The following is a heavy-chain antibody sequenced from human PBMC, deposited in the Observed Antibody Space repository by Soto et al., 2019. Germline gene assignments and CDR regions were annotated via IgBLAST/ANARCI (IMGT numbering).Heavy chain of an antibody. J-gene: IGHJ3*01. CDR3: APLHLRALQSSFDF. V-gene: IGHV4-4*07. CDR2: ISTSGRT. CDR1: GGSINSDY. D-gene: IGHD3-3*02. Sequence: ETLSITCSVSGGSINSDYWTWIRQSAGKGLEWIGRISTSGRTTYNPSLKSRVSMSIDTSRNQFSRTLISLTAADTALYNCAPLHLRALQSSFDFWGQGPMVSVS.